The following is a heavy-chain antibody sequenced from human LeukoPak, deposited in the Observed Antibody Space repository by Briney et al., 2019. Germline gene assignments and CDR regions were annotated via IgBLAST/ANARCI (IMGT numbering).Heavy chain of an antibody. J-gene: IGHJ4*02. CDR2: INHSGST. Sequence: PPETLSLTCAVYGGSFSGYYWSWIRQPPGKGLEWIGEINHSGSTNYNPSLKSRVTISVDTSKNQFSLKLSSVTAADTAVYYCALSGYSYGIDYWGQGTLVTVSS. CDR1: GGSFSGYY. V-gene: IGHV4-34*01. CDR3: ALSGYSYGIDY. D-gene: IGHD5-18*01.